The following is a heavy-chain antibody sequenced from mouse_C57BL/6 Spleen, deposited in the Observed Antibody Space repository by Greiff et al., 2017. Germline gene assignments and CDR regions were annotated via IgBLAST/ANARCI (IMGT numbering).Heavy chain of an antibody. Sequence: EVQLVESGGGLVKPGGSLKLSCAASGFTFSDYGMHWVRQAPEKGLEWVAYISSGSSTIYYADTVKGRFTISRDNAKNTLVLQMTSLRSEDTAMYYCAREGDGNYGAYWGQGTLVTVSA. V-gene: IGHV5-17*01. CDR2: ISSGSSTI. D-gene: IGHD2-1*01. CDR3: AREGDGNYGAY. CDR1: GFTFSDYG. J-gene: IGHJ3*01.